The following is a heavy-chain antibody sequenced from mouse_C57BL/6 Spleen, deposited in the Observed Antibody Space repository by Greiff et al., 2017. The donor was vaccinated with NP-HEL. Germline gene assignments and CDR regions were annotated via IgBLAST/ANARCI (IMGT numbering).Heavy chain of an antibody. CDR3: ARRLYDGYYWYFDV. Sequence: VQLQQSGPVLVKPGASVKMSCKASGYTFTDYYMNWVKQSHGKSLEWIGVINPYNGGTSYNQKFKGKATLTVDTSSSTAYMELNSLTSEDSAVYYCARRLYDGYYWYFDVWGTGTTVTVST. D-gene: IGHD2-3*01. CDR2: INPYNGGT. V-gene: IGHV1-19*01. CDR1: GYTFTDYY. J-gene: IGHJ1*03.